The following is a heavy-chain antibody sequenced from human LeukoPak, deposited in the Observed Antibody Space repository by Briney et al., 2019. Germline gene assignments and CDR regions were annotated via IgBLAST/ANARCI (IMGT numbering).Heavy chain of an antibody. CDR1: GGSISSYY. CDR3: ARHEGGAYSFGYYYFDY. V-gene: IGHV4-4*07. CDR2: IYTSGST. D-gene: IGHD5-18*01. J-gene: IGHJ4*02. Sequence: SETLSLTCTVSGGSISSYYWSWIRQPAGKGLEWIGRIYTSGSTYYNPSLKSRLTISADTSKNQFSLKLSSMTAADTAMYYCARHEGGAYSFGYYYFDYWGQGTLVTVSS.